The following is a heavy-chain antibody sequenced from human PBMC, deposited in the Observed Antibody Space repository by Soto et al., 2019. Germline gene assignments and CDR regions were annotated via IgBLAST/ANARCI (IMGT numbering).Heavy chain of an antibody. Sequence: QVQLVQSGAEVKKPGSSVKVSCKASGGTFSSYAISWVRQAPGQGLEWMGGIIPIFGTANYAQKFQGRVTITVEKYKSTASMELSSLGSGDTAVYYCAGPTREWLPPAGAYYYGMEVWGQGTTVTVSS. CDR2: IIPIFGTA. V-gene: IGHV1-69*06. CDR1: GGTFSSYA. CDR3: AGPTREWLPPAGAYYYGMEV. D-gene: IGHD3-3*01. J-gene: IGHJ6*02.